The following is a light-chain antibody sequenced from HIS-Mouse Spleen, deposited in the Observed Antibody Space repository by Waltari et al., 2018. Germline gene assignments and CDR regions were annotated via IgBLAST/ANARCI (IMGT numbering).Light chain of an antibody. Sequence: EIVMTQSPATLSVSPGERATLSCRASQSVSSNLAWYQQKPGLAPRLLIYGASIRSTGIPARFSGSGSGTEFTLTISILQSEDFAVYYCQQYNNWPPLTFGGGTKVEIK. CDR1: QSVSSN. CDR3: QQYNNWPPLT. CDR2: GAS. V-gene: IGKV3D-15*03. J-gene: IGKJ4*01.